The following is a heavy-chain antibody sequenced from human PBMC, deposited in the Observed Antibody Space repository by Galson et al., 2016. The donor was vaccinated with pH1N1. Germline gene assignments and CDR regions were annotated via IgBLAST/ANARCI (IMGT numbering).Heavy chain of an antibody. CDR3: ARTIVVVAHMDV. D-gene: IGHD2-15*01. CDR1: GYTFTSYY. Sequence: SVKVSCKASGYTFTSYYTHWVRQAPGQGLEWMGIINPSGGSTSYAQKFQGRVTMTRDTSTSTVYMELSSLRSEDTAVYYCARTIVVVAHMDVWGQGTTVTVSS. V-gene: IGHV1-46*01. CDR2: INPSGGST. J-gene: IGHJ6*02.